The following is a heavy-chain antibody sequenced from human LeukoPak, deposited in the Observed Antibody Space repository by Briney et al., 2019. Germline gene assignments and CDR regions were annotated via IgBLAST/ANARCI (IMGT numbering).Heavy chain of an antibody. V-gene: IGHV3-7*01. CDR2: ILPDGSQK. Sequence: GGSLRLSCVASDFTFSFYWMTWVRQTPGKGLEWLANILPDGSQKYYVDSVKGRFTISRDNPKNSLYLQINNLKAEDTAVYYCGRLAHNAWYAIDFWGQGALVTVSS. D-gene: IGHD6-13*01. J-gene: IGHJ4*02. CDR1: DFTFSFYW. CDR3: GRLAHNAWYAIDF.